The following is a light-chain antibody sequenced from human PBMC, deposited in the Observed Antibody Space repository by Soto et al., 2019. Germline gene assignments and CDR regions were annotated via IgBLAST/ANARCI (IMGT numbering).Light chain of an antibody. J-gene: IGKJ4*01. CDR2: KAS. CDR1: KSISSW. Sequence: DIQMTQSPSTMSASVGDRVTITCRASKSISSWLAWYQQKPGKAPNLLIYKASSLESGVPSRFSVSGSGTEFTLTIRILQPDDFATDCCQQYNRYPLTFGGGTKVEIK. CDR3: QQYNRYPLT. V-gene: IGKV1-5*03.